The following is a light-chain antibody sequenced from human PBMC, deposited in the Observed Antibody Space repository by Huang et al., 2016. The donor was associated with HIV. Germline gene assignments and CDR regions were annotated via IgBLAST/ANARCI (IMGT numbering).Light chain of an antibody. CDR1: RDISTF. CDR2: AAS. CDR3: QKYDSAPRT. Sequence: MTQSPPSLSASIGDRVTLTCRASRDISTFLALYQQQPGKPPRLLIYAASILHSGVPSRFSGGGSGTNFTLTVSSLQPEDVANYYCQKYDSAPRTFGQGTKLEL. J-gene: IGKJ1*01. V-gene: IGKV1-27*01.